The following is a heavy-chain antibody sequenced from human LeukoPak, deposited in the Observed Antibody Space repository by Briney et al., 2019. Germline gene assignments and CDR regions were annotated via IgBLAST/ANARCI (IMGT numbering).Heavy chain of an antibody. D-gene: IGHD6-19*01. Sequence: ASVTVSCKPSGYTFTSYGISWVRQAPGQGLEWMGWIGAYNGNTNYAQNLQGRVTLTTDTSTATAYMELRSLTSDDTAVYYCAIAAITVAGTRYFLHWGQGTLVTVSS. CDR3: AIAAITVAGTRYFLH. CDR2: IGAYNGNT. CDR1: GYTFTSYG. V-gene: IGHV1-18*01. J-gene: IGHJ1*01.